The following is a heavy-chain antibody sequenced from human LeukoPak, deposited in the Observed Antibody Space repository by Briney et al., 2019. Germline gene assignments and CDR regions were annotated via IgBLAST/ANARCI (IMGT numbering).Heavy chain of an antibody. V-gene: IGHV3-23*01. CDR1: GFTFSSYA. Sequence: PGGSLRLSCAASGFTFSSYAMSWVRQAPGKGLEWVSAISGSGGSTYYADSVKGRFTISRDDSKNTLYLQMNSLRAEDTAVYYCARRAGAYSHPYDYWGQGTLVTVSS. J-gene: IGHJ4*02. D-gene: IGHD4/OR15-4a*01. CDR3: ARRAGAYSHPYDY. CDR2: ISGSGGST.